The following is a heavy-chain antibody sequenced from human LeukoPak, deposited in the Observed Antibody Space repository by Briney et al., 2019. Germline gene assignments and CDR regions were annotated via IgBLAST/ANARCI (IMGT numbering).Heavy chain of an antibody. CDR2: ISSTSTAI. CDR1: AFTFSSYN. J-gene: IGHJ3*02. CDR3: ARGLRLWVTDDAFDI. V-gene: IGHV3-48*04. D-gene: IGHD5-12*01. Sequence: PGGSLRLSCAASAFTFSSYNMNWVRQAPGKGPEWVSYISSTSTAIYYADSVKGRFTISRDNAKNSLYLQMNSLRAEDTAVYYCARGLRLWVTDDAFDIWGQGTMVTVSS.